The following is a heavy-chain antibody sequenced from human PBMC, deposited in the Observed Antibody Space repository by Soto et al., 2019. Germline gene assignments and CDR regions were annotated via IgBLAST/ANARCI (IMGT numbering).Heavy chain of an antibody. Sequence: SETLSLTCTVSGGSISSYYWSWIRQPPGKGLEWIGYIYYSGSTNYNPSLKSRVTISVDTSKNQFSLKLSSVTAADTAVYYCARGGGVLRYFDWLSRRYYYGMDDWGQRTTVTVSS. CDR1: GGSISSYY. D-gene: IGHD3-9*01. J-gene: IGHJ6*02. V-gene: IGHV4-59*01. CDR3: ARGGGVLRYFDWLSRRYYYGMDD. CDR2: IYYSGST.